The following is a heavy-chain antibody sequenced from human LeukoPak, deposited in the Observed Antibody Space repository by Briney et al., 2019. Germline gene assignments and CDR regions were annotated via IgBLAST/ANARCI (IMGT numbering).Heavy chain of an antibody. V-gene: IGHV3-30*03. CDR1: GFTFSNYG. D-gene: IGHD4-17*01. CDR3: ASADGDFRYY. Sequence: GGSLRLSCAATGFTFSNYGIHWVRQAPGKGLEWVAVITYDGSNKYYTDSVKGRFTISRDNAKNSLYLQMNSLRAEDTAVYYCASADGDFRYYWGQGTLVTVSS. J-gene: IGHJ4*02. CDR2: ITYDGSNK.